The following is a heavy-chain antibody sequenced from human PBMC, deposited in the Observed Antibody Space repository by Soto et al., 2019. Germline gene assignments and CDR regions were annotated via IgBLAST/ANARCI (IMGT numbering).Heavy chain of an antibody. CDR2: IDPSDSYT. Sequence: PGESLKISCKGSGYSFTSYWISWVRQMPGKGLEWMGRIDPSDSYTNYSPSFQGHVTISADKSISTAYLQWSSLKASDTAMYYCARQGDRGGYSYGWPGYYYGMDVWGQGNTVTVSS. V-gene: IGHV5-10-1*01. D-gene: IGHD5-18*01. CDR3: ARQGDRGGYSYGWPGYYYGMDV. CDR1: GYSFTSYW. J-gene: IGHJ6*02.